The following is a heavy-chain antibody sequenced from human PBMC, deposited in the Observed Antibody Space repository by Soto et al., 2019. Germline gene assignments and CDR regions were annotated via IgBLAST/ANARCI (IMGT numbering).Heavy chain of an antibody. CDR3: ARGCIAAAAEQSWFDP. CDR2: TYYRSRWYN. D-gene: IGHD6-13*01. V-gene: IGHV6-1*01. CDR1: ADSVSINIAA. Sequence: LXLTCAVSADSVSINIAAWNWISQSPSRGLEWLGRTYYRSRWYNDYAVSVKSRITINPDTSKNQFSLQLNSVTPEEMAVYYCARGCIAAAAEQSWFDPWGQGTLVTVSS. J-gene: IGHJ5*02.